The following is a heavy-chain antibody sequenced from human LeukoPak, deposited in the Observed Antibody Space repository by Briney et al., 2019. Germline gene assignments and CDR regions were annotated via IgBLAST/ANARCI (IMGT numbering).Heavy chain of an antibody. J-gene: IGHJ4*02. D-gene: IGHD6-13*01. CDR2: ISYDGSNK. V-gene: IGHV3-30-3*01. CDR1: GFTFSSYA. CDR3: ARGQGSSWSARGFFDY. Sequence: PGGSLRLSCAASGFTFSSYAMHWVRQAPGKGLEWVAVISYDGSNKYYADSVKGRFTISRDNSKNTLYLQMNSLRAEDTAVYYCARGQGSSWSARGFFDYWGQGTLVTVSS.